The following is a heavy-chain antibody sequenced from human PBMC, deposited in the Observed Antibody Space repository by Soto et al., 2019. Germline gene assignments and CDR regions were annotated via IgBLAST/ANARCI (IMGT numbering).Heavy chain of an antibody. Sequence: QVQLQESGPGLVKPSETLSLTCTVSGGSISSSGYYWSWIRHHPGKGLEWIGYIYNSGSNYYNPSLKGRVTISADTSKNQFSLKLSSVTAADTAVYYCARDRGSYGMDVWGQGTTVTVSS. V-gene: IGHV4-31*03. CDR1: GGSISSSGYY. J-gene: IGHJ6*02. CDR2: IYNSGSN. CDR3: ARDRGSYGMDV.